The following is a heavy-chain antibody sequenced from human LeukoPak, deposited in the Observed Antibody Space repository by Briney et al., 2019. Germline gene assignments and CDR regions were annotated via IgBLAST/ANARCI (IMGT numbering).Heavy chain of an antibody. CDR1: GGSISSGGYY. CDR2: IYYSGST. Sequence: SETLSLTCTVSGGSISSGGYYWSWIHQHPGKGLEWIGYIYYSGSTYYNPSLKSRVTISVDTSKNQFSLKLSSVTAADTAVYYCAREGLATMIRGIIPYWGQGTLVTVSS. J-gene: IGHJ4*02. V-gene: IGHV4-31*03. D-gene: IGHD3-10*01. CDR3: AREGLATMIRGIIPY.